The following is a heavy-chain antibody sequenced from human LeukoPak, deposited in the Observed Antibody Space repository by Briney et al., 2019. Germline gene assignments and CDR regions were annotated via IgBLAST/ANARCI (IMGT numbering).Heavy chain of an antibody. V-gene: IGHV4-59*01. CDR2: IYYSGST. CDR3: ARDRGGDGYRAQTFDY. D-gene: IGHD5-24*01. J-gene: IGHJ4*02. CDR1: GGSISSYY. Sequence: SETLSLTCTVSGGSISSYYWSWIRQPPGKGLEWIGYIYYSGSTNYNPSLMSRVTISVDTSKNQFSLKLSSVTAADTAVYYCARDRGGDGYRAQTFDYWGQGTLVTVSS.